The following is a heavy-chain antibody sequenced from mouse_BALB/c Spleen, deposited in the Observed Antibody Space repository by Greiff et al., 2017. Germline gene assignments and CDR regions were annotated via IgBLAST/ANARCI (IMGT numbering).Heavy chain of an antibody. V-gene: IGHV1-5*01. J-gene: IGHJ1*01. CDR2: IYPGNSDT. Sequence: EVKLVESGTVLARPGASVKMSCKASGYTFTSYWMHWVKQRPGQGLEWIGAIYPGNSDTSYNQKFKGKAKLTAVTSTSTAYMELSSLTNEDSAVYYCTRYYYYGSSPWYFDGWGAGTTVTVSS. D-gene: IGHD1-1*01. CDR3: TRYYYYGSSPWYFDG. CDR1: GYTFTSYW.